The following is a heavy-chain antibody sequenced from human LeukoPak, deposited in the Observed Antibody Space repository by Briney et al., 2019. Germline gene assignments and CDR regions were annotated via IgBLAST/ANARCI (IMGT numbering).Heavy chain of an antibody. CDR1: GFTFSSYA. J-gene: IGHJ4*02. CDR3: ARDGLLGYFDY. V-gene: IGHV3-30-3*01. Sequence: PGGPLRLSCAASGFTFSSYAMHWVRQAPGKGLEWVAVISYDGSNKYYADSVKGRFTISRDNSKNTLYLQMNSLRAEDTAVYYCARDGLLGYFDYWGQGTLVTVSS. CDR2: ISYDGSNK.